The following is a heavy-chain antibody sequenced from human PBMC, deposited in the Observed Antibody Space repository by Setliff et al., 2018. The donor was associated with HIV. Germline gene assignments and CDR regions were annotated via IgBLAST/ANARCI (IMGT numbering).Heavy chain of an antibody. Sequence: SETLSLTCTVSGGSIRSGSYYWTWIRQPAGKGLEWIGHISTSGSTNCNPSLKSRVTISVDSSKNQFSLTLSSVTAVDTAVYYCARHWLKPIQELQQLPLLDYFDYWGQGTLVTVSS. CDR3: ARHWLKPIQELQQLPLLDYFDY. V-gene: IGHV4-61*09. J-gene: IGHJ4*02. CDR1: GGSIRSGSYY. D-gene: IGHD6-13*01. CDR2: ISTSGST.